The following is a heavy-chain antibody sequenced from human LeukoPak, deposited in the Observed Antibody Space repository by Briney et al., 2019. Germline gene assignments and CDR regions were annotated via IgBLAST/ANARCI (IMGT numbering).Heavy chain of an antibody. CDR3: VRDLYYWAAMDV. J-gene: IGHJ6*02. CDR1: GFTFRDYA. Sequence: GGSLRLSCAASGFTFRDYAISGVRQAPGKGLEWVSGIGSDDRTHYAETVKGRFAISRGMDESTLFLQMNSLRAEDTALYYCVRDLYYWAAMDVWGQGTTVTVS. V-gene: IGHV3-23*01. D-gene: IGHD3-10*01. CDR2: IGSDDRT.